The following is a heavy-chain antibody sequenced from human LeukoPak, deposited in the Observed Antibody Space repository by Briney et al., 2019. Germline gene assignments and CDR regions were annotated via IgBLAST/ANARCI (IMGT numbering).Heavy chain of an antibody. CDR1: GFTFSTCW. CDR2: IKQDGSER. CDR3: AKSLVVVNDPPDY. J-gene: IGHJ4*02. Sequence: GGSLRLSCAASGFTFSTCWMTWVRQAPGKGLEWVANIKQDGSERYYVDPVKGRFTISRDNAKSSLYLQMNSLRAEDTAVYYCAKSLVVVNDPPDYWGQGTLVTVSS. D-gene: IGHD2-21*01. V-gene: IGHV3-7*01.